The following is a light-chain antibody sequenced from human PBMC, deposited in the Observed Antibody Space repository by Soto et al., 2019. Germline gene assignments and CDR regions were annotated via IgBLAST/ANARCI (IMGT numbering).Light chain of an antibody. V-gene: IGKV3-20*01. CDR2: GAS. CDR1: QSVSSSC. Sequence: EIVLTQSPGTLSLSPGERATLSCRASQSVSSSCLAWYRQKPGQAPSLLIYGASSRATGIPDRFSGSVSGTDFTLTIGRLEPEDFAVYYCQQYGSSPQTFGQGTKVEIK. J-gene: IGKJ1*01. CDR3: QQYGSSPQT.